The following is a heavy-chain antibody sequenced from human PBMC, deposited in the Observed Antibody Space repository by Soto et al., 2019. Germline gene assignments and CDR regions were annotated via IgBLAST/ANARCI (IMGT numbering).Heavy chain of an antibody. V-gene: IGHV3-23*01. J-gene: IGHJ3*02. D-gene: IGHD3-9*01. CDR1: GFTFSSYA. Sequence: GSLRLSCAASGFTFSSYAMSWVRQAPGNGLDWVSAISGSGGSTYYAYSVKGRFTISRDNSKNTLYLQMNSLRADDTAVYYCAKDSNGILRYFDWRGNAFDIWGQGTMVTVSS. CDR2: ISGSGGST. CDR3: AKDSNGILRYFDWRGNAFDI.